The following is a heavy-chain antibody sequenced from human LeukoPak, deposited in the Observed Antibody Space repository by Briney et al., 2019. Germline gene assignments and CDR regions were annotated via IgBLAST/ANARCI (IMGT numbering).Heavy chain of an antibody. V-gene: IGHV3-30*02. CDR1: VFTFRSFG. Sequence: GGSLRLSCAASVFTFRSFGMHWVRQAPGKGLEWVAFVRNDGNKTYYADSVRGRFTISRDNSKNTLFLQMNTLRPDDTAIYYCAKGSGWELLGFDYWGQGTLVTVSS. CDR2: VRNDGNKT. J-gene: IGHJ4*02. D-gene: IGHD1-26*01. CDR3: AKGSGWELLGFDY.